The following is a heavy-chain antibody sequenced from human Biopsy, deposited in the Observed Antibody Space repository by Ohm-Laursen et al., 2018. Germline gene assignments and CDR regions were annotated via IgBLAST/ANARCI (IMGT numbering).Heavy chain of an antibody. Sequence: SLRLSCTASGFTFSDYCMSWVRQAPGKGLEWVANINPDGSVKYFADSVKGRFTISRDNAENSMYLQMSSLTVDDTAVYYCARDERWGQGTLVTVSS. V-gene: IGHV3-7*01. D-gene: IGHD5-24*01. CDR3: ARDER. CDR2: INPDGSVK. CDR1: GFTFSDYC. J-gene: IGHJ4*02.